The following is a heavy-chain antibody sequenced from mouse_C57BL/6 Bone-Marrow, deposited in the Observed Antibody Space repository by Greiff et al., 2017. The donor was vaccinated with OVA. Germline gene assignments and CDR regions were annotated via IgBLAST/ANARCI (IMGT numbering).Heavy chain of an antibody. V-gene: IGHV1-76*01. Sequence: QVHVKQSGAELVRPGASVKLSCKASGYTFTDYYINWVKQRPGQGLEWIARIYPGSGNTYYNEKFKGKATLTAEKSSSTAYMQLSSLTSEDSAVYFCARGDVYYFDYWGQGTTLTVSS. CDR2: IYPGSGNT. CDR3: ARGDVYYFDY. CDR1: GYTFTDYY. J-gene: IGHJ2*01.